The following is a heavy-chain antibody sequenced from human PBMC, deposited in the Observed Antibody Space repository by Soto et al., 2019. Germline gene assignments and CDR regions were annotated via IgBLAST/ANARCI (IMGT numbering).Heavy chain of an antibody. V-gene: IGHV3-30-3*01. CDR2: ISYDGSNK. Sequence: QVQLVESGGGVVQPGRSLRLSCAASGFTFSSYAMHWVRQAPGKGLEWVAVISYDGSNKYYADSVKGRFTISRDNSKNTLYLQMNSLRAEDTAVYYCARVPGGSYSWPGMDYYYGMDVWGQGTTVTVSS. J-gene: IGHJ6*02. CDR1: GFTFSSYA. D-gene: IGHD1-26*01. CDR3: ARVPGGSYSWPGMDYYYGMDV.